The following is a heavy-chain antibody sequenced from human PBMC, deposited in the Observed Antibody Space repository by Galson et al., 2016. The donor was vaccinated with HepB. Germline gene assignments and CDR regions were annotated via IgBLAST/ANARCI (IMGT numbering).Heavy chain of an antibody. Sequence: SVKVSCKASGYTFMNFGISWVRQAPGQGLEWMGWISSYNSNTNYIQKFQGRVTMTRETSTTTAYMELRNLTFDDTAVYYCARSEGLRTWGVGYFDPWGQGSLVTVSS. J-gene: IGHJ5*02. D-gene: IGHD4-17*01. V-gene: IGHV1-18*04. CDR3: ARSEGLRTWGVGYFDP. CDR1: GYTFMNFG. CDR2: ISSYNSNT.